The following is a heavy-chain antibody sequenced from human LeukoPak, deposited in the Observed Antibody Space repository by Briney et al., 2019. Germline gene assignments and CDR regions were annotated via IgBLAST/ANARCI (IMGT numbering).Heavy chain of an antibody. J-gene: IGHJ4*02. CDR2: INPNSGAT. CDR3: ATPYCGGDCYEYYFDT. D-gene: IGHD2-21*02. V-gene: IGHV1-2*02. CDR1: GYTFTGYY. Sequence: ASVKVSCKASGYTFTGYYMHWVRQAPGQGPEWMGWINPNSGATNYAQKFQGRVTMTRDTSISTAYMELNRLRSDDTVVYYCATPYCGGDCYEYYFDTWGQGTLVTVSS.